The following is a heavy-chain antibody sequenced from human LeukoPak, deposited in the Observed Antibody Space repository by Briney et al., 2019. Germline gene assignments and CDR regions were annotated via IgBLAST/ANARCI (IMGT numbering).Heavy chain of an antibody. V-gene: IGHV3-30*02. J-gene: IGHJ3*02. D-gene: IGHD3-10*01. CDR2: IRYDGSNK. Sequence: TGGSLRLSCAASGFTFSSYGMHWVRQAPGKGLEWVAFIRYDGSNKYYADSVKGRFTISRDNSKNTLYLQMNSLRAEDTAVYYCAKGALWFGELLGAFDIWGQGTMVTVSS. CDR1: GFTFSSYG. CDR3: AKGALWFGELLGAFDI.